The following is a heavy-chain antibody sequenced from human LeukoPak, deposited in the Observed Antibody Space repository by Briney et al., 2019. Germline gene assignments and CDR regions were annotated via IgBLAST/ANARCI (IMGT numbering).Heavy chain of an antibody. J-gene: IGHJ6*04. CDR3: AELGITMIGGV. CDR1: GFTFNSYS. Sequence: GGSLRLSCAASGFTFNSYSMNWVRQAPGKGLEWVSSISGSNSYIYYADSMKGRFTISRDNAKNSLYLQMSSLRAEDTAVYYCAELGITMIGGVWGKGTTVTISS. D-gene: IGHD3-10*02. CDR2: ISGSNSYI. V-gene: IGHV3-21*01.